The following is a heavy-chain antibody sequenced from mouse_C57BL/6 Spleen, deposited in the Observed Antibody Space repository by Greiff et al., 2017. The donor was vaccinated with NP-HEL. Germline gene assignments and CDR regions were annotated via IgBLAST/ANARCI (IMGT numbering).Heavy chain of an antibody. CDR1: GYTFTNYD. CDR2: VYFGDGYT. J-gene: IGHJ2*01. D-gene: IGHD2-2*01. CDR3: ARGTSMVTPFDY. V-gene: IGHV1-58*01. Sequence: VQLKQSGAELVRPGSSVKMSCKTSGYTFTNYDINWVKQRPGQGLEWIGYVYFGDGYTEYNEKFKGKATLTSDTSSSTAYMQLSSLTSEDSAFYFCARGTSMVTPFDYWGQGTTLTVSS.